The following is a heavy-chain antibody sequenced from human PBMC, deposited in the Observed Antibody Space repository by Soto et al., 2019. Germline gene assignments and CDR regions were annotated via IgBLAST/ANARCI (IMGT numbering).Heavy chain of an antibody. CDR1: GGSISSYC. CDR2: IYYSGST. V-gene: IGHV4-59*01. D-gene: IGHD6-25*01. J-gene: IGHJ5*02. CDR3: ARPHGGSSGWDNWFDP. Sequence: SETLSLTCTVSGGSISSYCWSWIRQPPGKGLEWIGYIYYSGSTNYNPSLKSRVTISVDTSKNQFSLKLSSVTAADTAVYYCARPHGGSSGWDNWFDPWGQGTLVTVS.